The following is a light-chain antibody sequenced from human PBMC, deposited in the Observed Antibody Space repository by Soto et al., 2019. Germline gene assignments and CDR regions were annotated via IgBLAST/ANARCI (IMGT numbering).Light chain of an antibody. CDR2: EVS. V-gene: IGLV2-8*01. CDR3: TSYAGSNNLV. CDR1: SSDIGGYNY. Sequence: QSVLTQPPSASGSPGQSVTISCTGTSSDIGGYNYVSWYQQHPGKAPKLIIYEVSKRPSGVPDRFSGSKSANTASLTVSGLQAEDEDDYYCTSYAGSNNLVFAGGTKLTVL. J-gene: IGLJ3*02.